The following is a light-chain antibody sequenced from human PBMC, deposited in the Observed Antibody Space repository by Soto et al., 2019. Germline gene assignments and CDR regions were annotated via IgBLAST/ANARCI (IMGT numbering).Light chain of an antibody. CDR1: HDIGNS. V-gene: IGKV1-33*01. J-gene: IGKJ3*01. CDR3: QKSDHLPL. CDR2: DAY. Sequence: DIQMTQSPPSLSASVGDRVTITCQASHDIGNSLNWYQHKPGKAPKLLIYDAYNLETGVPSTFSGSGFGTDFTFTISSPRPEDIATYYCQKSDHLPLFGPGTKVDIK.